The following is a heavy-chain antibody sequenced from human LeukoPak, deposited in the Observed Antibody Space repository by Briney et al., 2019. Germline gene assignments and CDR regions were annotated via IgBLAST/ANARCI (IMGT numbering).Heavy chain of an antibody. J-gene: IGHJ5*02. V-gene: IGHV4-39*07. Sequence: KTSETLSLTCTVSSASISSSSYYWDWIRQPPGKGLEWIGSIFYSGSTSYNPSLKSRVTMSVDTSKIQFSLKLSSVTAADTAVYYCARDPRDISGTTTWGQGTLVTVSA. CDR1: SASISSSSYY. CDR3: ARDPRDISGTTT. CDR2: IFYSGST. D-gene: IGHD1-7*01.